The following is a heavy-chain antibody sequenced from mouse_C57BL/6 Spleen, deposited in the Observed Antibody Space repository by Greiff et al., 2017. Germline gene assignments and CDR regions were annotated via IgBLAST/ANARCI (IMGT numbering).Heavy chain of an antibody. CDR3: ARHNGSSYAGAMGY. CDR2: ISSGGSYT. D-gene: IGHD1-1*01. CDR1: GFTFSSYG. V-gene: IGHV5-6*01. J-gene: IGHJ4*01. Sequence: EVMLVESGGDLVKPGGSLKLSCAASGFTFSSYGMSWVRQTPDKRLEWVATISSGGSYTYYPDSVKGRFTISRDNAKNTLYLQMSSLKSEDTAMYYCARHNGSSYAGAMGYWGQGTSVTVSS.